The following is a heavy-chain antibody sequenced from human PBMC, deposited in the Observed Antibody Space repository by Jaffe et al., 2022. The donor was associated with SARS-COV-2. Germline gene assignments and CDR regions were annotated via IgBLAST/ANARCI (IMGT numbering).Heavy chain of an antibody. V-gene: IGHV3-9*01. J-gene: IGHJ3*02. Sequence: EMQLVESGGGLVQPGRSLRLSCAASGFTFDDYAMYWVRQAPGKGLEWVSHISWNGGSIDYADSVKGRFTISRDNAKNSLYLQMNSLRAEDTALYYCTKDVGGGAFDIWGQGTMVTVSS. D-gene: IGHD3-16*01. CDR2: ISWNGGSI. CDR1: GFTFDDYA. CDR3: TKDVGGGAFDI.